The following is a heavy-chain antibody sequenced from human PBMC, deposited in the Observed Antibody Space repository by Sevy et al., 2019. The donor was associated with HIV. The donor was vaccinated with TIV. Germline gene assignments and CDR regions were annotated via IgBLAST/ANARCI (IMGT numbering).Heavy chain of an antibody. Sequence: GGSLRLSCAASGFTFSSYPMHWVRQAPGKGLEWVAVISYDGSNKYYADSVKGRLTISRDNSKNTLYVQMNSLRAEDTAVFYCGRDREMGNYYDGSGSIDYWGQGTLVTVSS. V-gene: IGHV3-30*04. CDR2: ISYDGSNK. CDR3: GRDREMGNYYDGSGSIDY. J-gene: IGHJ4*02. D-gene: IGHD3-22*01. CDR1: GFTFSSYP.